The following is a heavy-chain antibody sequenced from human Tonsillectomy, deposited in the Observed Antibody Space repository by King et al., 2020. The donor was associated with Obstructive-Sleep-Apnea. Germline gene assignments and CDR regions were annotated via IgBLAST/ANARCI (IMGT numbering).Heavy chain of an antibody. CDR3: ARADYYYDKVQE. J-gene: IGHJ1*01. Sequence: QLQESGPGLVKASETLSLTCAVSGCSISSYYWNWIRKPPETGLEWIGYIYYSVSTNYNPSLKSRVSISVATSKNQFPLKLSSVTAADTAVYYCARADYYYDKVQEWGQGTLVTVSS. D-gene: IGHD3-22*01. V-gene: IGHV4-59*01. CDR2: IYYSVST. CDR1: GCSISSYY.